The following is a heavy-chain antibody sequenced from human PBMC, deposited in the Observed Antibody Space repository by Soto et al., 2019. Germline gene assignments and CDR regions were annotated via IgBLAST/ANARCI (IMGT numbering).Heavy chain of an antibody. CDR1: GFTFRSYE. J-gene: IGHJ4*02. CDR2: ISISGGSV. D-gene: IGHD7-27*01. Sequence: EVQLVESGGGLVHPGGSLRLSCAASGFTFRSYEMNWVRQARGKGLEWVAYISISGGSVDYADSVKGRFTISRDNAENSLYLQMNSLSVEDTAVYYCAEDLTGSTGGWGQGTLVTVSS. V-gene: IGHV3-48*03. CDR3: AEDLTGSTGG.